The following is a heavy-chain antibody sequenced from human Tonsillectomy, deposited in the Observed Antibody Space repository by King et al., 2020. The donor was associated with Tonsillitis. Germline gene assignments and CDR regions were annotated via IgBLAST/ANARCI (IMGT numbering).Heavy chain of an antibody. Sequence: TLKESGPTLVKPTQTLTLTCTFSGFSLSRSGVSVGWIRQPPGKALEWLALIYGDGDKRYSPSLKSRLTISKDTPKNQVVITMTTLDPVDTATYFCARGTIVIVPAAMLEVFDTWGQGTPVTVSS. J-gene: IGHJ6*01. CDR1: GFSLSRSGVS. D-gene: IGHD2-2*01. CDR3: ARGTIVIVPAAMLEVFDT. CDR2: IYGDGDK. V-gene: IGHV2-5*02.